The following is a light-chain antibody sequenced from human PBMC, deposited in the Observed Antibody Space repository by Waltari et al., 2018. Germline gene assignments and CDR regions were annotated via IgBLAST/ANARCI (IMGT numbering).Light chain of an antibody. V-gene: IGKV3-20*01. CDR3: QQYDGIVVT. J-gene: IGKJ4*01. CDR1: QTVSTID. CDR2: STY. Sequence: EIVLTQSPVTLSLSPGDRATLSCRASQTVSTIDLSWYQQKPGQAPRVLIYSTYNRATGIPDRFSGSGSGTDFTLTINRLAPEDFAMYYCQQYDGIVVTFGGGTKVEI.